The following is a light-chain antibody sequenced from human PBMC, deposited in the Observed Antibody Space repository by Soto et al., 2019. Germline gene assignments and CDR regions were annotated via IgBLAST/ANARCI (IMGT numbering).Light chain of an antibody. V-gene: IGKV3-11*01. CDR3: QQRSNWPT. Sequence: EIVLTQSPATLSLSPGERATLSCRANESINNLLAWYHQKPGQAPWLLIFDASHRPTGTPARFSGSGSGTEFPLTISALEPEDFAVYYCQQRSNWPTFGGGTRVDIK. CDR2: DAS. J-gene: IGKJ4*02. CDR1: ESINNL.